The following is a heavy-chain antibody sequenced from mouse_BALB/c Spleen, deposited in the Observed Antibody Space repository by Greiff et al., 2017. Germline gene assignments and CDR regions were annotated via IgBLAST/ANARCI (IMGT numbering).Heavy chain of an antibody. Sequence: VKLVESGPGLVAPSQSLSITCTVSGFSLTGYGVNWVRQPPGKGLEWLGVIWAGGSTNYNLALMSRLSISKDNSKSQVFLKMNSLQTDDTAMYYCAIDRWRYDLVYYAMDYWGQGTSVTVSS. V-gene: IGHV2-9*02. CDR3: AIDRWRYDLVYYAMDY. D-gene: IGHD2-14*01. J-gene: IGHJ4*01. CDR1: GFSLTGYG. CDR2: IWAGGST.